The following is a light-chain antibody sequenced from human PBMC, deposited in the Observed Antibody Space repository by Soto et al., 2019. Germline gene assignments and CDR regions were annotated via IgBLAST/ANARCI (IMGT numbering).Light chain of an antibody. CDR1: RSVSSNY. J-gene: IGKJ1*01. Sequence: EIVLTQSPGTLSLSPGETATLSCRASRSVSSNYSAWYQQRPGQAPRLLINRASTRATGIPDRFTGSGSGTDFTLTIHRLEPADFAVYYCQHYGSSPRTFGQGTKVDI. V-gene: IGKV3-20*01. CDR3: QHYGSSPRT. CDR2: RAS.